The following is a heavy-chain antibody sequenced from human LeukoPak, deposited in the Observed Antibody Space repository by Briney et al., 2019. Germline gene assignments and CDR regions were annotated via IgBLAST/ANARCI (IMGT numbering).Heavy chain of an antibody. J-gene: IGHJ5*02. CDR3: ARDMVGLAADGNWFDP. D-gene: IGHD6-13*01. V-gene: IGHV1-46*01. CDR2: INPSGGST. CDR1: GYTFTNYY. Sequence: ASVKVSCKASGYTFTNYYIHWVRQAPGQGHEWMGIINPSGGSTSYAQKFQGRVTMTSDTSTSTVYMELSSLRSEDTAVYYCARDMVGLAADGNWFDPWGQGTLVTVSS.